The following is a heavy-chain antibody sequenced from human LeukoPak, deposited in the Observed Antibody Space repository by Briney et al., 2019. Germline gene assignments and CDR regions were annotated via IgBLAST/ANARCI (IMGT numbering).Heavy chain of an antibody. Sequence: GESLKISCKGSGYSFTSYWIGWVRQMPGKGLEWMGIIYPGDSDTRYSPPFQGQVTISADKSISTAYLQWSSLKASDTAMYYCARHRGLGYSNYPAHFDYWGQGTLVTVSS. CDR1: GYSFTSYW. CDR2: IYPGDSDT. J-gene: IGHJ4*02. CDR3: ARHRGLGYSNYPAHFDY. V-gene: IGHV5-51*01. D-gene: IGHD4-11*01.